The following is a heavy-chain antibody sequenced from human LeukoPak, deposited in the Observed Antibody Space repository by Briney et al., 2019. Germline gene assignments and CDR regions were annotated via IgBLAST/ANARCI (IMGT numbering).Heavy chain of an antibody. J-gene: IGHJ4*02. Sequence: GGSLRLSCAASGFTFSSYSMNWVRQAPGKGLEWVSSISSSSSYIYYADSVKGRFTISRDNAKNSLYLQMNSLRAEDTAVYYCARDLSYSSSWYYFDYWGQGTLVTASS. CDR1: GFTFSSYS. CDR2: ISSSSSYI. V-gene: IGHV3-21*01. D-gene: IGHD6-13*01. CDR3: ARDLSYSSSWYYFDY.